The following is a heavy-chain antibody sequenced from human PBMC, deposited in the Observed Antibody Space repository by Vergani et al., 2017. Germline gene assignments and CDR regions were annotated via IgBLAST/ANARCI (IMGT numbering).Heavy chain of an antibody. CDR3: ARDTAYCGGDCYAYYYYYGMDV. Sequence: QVQLVQSGAEVKKPGASVKVSCKASGYTFTSYYMHWVRQAPGQGLEWMGWINPNSGGTNYAQKFQGRVTMTRDTSISTAYMELSRLRSDDTAVYYCARDTAYCGGDCYAYYYYYGMDVWGQGTTVTVSS. CDR2: INPNSGGT. J-gene: IGHJ6*02. D-gene: IGHD2-21*02. CDR1: GYTFTSYY. V-gene: IGHV1-2*02.